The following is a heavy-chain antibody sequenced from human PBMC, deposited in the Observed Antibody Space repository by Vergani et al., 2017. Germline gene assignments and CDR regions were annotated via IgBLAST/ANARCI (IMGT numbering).Heavy chain of an antibody. CDR2: IYSGGST. D-gene: IGHD3-10*01. V-gene: IGHV3-53*01. CDR1: GFTVSSNY. Sequence: EVQLVESGGGLIQPGGSLRLSCAASGFTVSSNYMSWVRQAPGKGLEWVSVIYSGGSTYYADSVKGRFXISRDNSKNTLYLQMNSLRAENTAVYYCVAHNYGSGSLWGDYWGQGTLVTVSS. J-gene: IGHJ4*02. CDR3: VAHNYGSGSLWGDY.